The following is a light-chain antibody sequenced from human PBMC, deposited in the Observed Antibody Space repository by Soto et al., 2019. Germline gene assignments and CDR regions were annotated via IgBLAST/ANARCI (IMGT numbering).Light chain of an antibody. V-gene: IGKV1-5*03. CDR1: QSISSW. Sequence: DIQMTQSPSTLSASVGDRVTITCRASQSISSWLAWYQQKPGKAPNLLIHKASHVESGVPSRFSGSGSGTEFTLTISSLQPDDFATYYCQQYESYFQTFGQGTKVDIK. CDR3: QQYESYFQT. CDR2: KAS. J-gene: IGKJ1*01.